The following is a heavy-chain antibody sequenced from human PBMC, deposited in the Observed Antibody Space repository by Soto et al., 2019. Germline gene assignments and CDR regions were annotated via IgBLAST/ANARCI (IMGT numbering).Heavy chain of an antibody. CDR1: GGMFTSYG. J-gene: IGHJ5*02. Sequence: QVQLEQSGTEMKTPGSSVKVSCKPSGGMFTSYGLIWVRQAPGQGLEWVGGITPLFGPSHYAPNFKGRVTITGDARTRAAYMEVPSLSSEDTVLSHCTAVLVAAAGPKDVGSWGQGTLVTVPS. CDR3: TAVLVAAAGPKDVGS. CDR2: ITPLFGPS. V-gene: IGHV1-69*12. D-gene: IGHD2-15*01.